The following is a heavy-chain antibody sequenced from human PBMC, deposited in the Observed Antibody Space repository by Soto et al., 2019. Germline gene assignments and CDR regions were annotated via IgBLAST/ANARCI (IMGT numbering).Heavy chain of an antibody. CDR3: ASSGSFPLPDYYYYGMDV. CDR2: INHSGST. CDR1: GGSFSGYY. D-gene: IGHD1-26*01. J-gene: IGHJ6*02. Sequence: SETLSLTCAVYGGSFSGYYWSWIRQPPGKGLEWIGEINHSGSTNYNPSLKSRVTISVDTSKNQFSLKLSSVTAADTALYYCASSGSFPLPDYYYYGMDVWGQGTTVTVSS. V-gene: IGHV4-34*01.